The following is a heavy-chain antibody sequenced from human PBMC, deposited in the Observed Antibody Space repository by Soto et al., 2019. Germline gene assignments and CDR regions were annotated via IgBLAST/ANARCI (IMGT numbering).Heavy chain of an antibody. CDR3: AKAPTVEPRGGPEY. CDR2: ISATGRST. J-gene: IGHJ4*02. Sequence: EVQLLESGGGLVRPGGSLRLSCVASGFTFNTYAMTWVRRAPGKGLEWVSAISATGRSTFYADSLQGRFTISRDNSKNTLYLQMKSLRAGDTAVYYCAKAPTVEPRGGPEYWGQGTLVTVSS. V-gene: IGHV3-23*01. CDR1: GFTFNTYA. D-gene: IGHD1-1*01.